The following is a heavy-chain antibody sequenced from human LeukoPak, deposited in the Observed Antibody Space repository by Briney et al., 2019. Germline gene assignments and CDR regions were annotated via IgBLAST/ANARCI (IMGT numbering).Heavy chain of an antibody. V-gene: IGHV3-30-3*01. CDR2: ISYDGSNK. D-gene: IGHD5-24*01. CDR1: GFTFSSYA. J-gene: IGHJ4*02. Sequence: GGSLRLSCAASGFTFSSYAMHLVRQAPGKGLEWVAVISYDGSNKYYADSVKGRFTISRDNSRNTLYLQMNSLRAEDTAVYYCARDRDGYNAPFDYWGQGTLVTVSS. CDR3: ARDRDGYNAPFDY.